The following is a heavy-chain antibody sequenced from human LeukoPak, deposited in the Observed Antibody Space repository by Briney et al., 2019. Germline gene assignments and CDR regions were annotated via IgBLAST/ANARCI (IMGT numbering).Heavy chain of an antibody. CDR2: ISFDGTNK. Sequence: PGTSLRLSCAASGFTFRSYGIHRVRQAPGKGLEWVAMISFDGTNKHYADSVKGRFTISRDNSKDTLSLEMNNLRPEDTAVYYCARDLNLGTSDSYWGQGTLVTVSS. CDR3: ARDLNLGTSDSY. J-gene: IGHJ4*02. CDR1: GFTFRSYG. V-gene: IGHV3-30*03.